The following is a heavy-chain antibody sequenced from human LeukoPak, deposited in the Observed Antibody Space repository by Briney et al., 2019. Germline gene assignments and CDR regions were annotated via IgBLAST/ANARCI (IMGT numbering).Heavy chain of an antibody. D-gene: IGHD3-22*01. V-gene: IGHV1-3*01. CDR2: ISAGNGNT. Sequence: ASVKVSCKASGYTFTSYAMQWVRQAPGQRVEWMGWISAGNGNTKFLQKFQGRVTITRDTSASTAYMELSSLRSEDTAVYYCARGGDYYDSSGYYYFDYWGQGTLVTVSS. J-gene: IGHJ4*02. CDR3: ARGGDYYDSSGYYYFDY. CDR1: GYTFTSYA.